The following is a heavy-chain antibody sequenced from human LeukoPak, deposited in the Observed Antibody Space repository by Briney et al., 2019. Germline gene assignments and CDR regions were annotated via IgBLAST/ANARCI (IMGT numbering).Heavy chain of an antibody. CDR2: IYYSGST. J-gene: IGHJ4*02. Sequence: SETLSLTCTVSGYSISSGYYWSWIRQPPGKGLEWIGYIYYSGSTNYNPSLKSRVTISVDRSKNQSSLKLRSVIAADTAVYYCARVGWELLGPFDHWGQGTLVTVSS. D-gene: IGHD1-26*01. CDR3: ARVGWELLGPFDH. V-gene: IGHV4-61*01. CDR1: GYSISSGYY.